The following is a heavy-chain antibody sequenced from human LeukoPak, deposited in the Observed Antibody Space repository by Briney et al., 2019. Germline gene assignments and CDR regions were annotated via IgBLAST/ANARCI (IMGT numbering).Heavy chain of an antibody. CDR1: GYTFTGYY. Sequence: ASVKVSCKASGYTFTGYYMHWVRQAPGQGLEWMGWINPNSGGTNYAQKFQGRVTMTRDTSISTAYMELSRLRSDDTAVYYCASEIIVGATTGFDYWGQGTLVTVSS. CDR3: ASEIIVGATTGFDY. V-gene: IGHV1-2*02. J-gene: IGHJ4*02. CDR2: INPNSGGT. D-gene: IGHD1-26*01.